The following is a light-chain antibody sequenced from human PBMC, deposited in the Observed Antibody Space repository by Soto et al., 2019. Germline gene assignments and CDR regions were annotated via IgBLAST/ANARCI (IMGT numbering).Light chain of an antibody. CDR1: QSVGGY. V-gene: IGKV3-15*01. CDR2: DAY. Sequence: EIVMTQSPATLSVSLGERATLSCRASQSVGGYLAWYQQRPGQVPRLLIYDAYTRAAGVPARFSGSGSGTEFSLTISSLQSEDFAVYYCQQYSDWPLYTFGQETKLEIK. J-gene: IGKJ2*01. CDR3: QQYSDWPLYT.